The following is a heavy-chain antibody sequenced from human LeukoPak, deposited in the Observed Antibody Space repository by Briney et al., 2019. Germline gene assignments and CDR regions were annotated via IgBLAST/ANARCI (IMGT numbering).Heavy chain of an antibody. CDR3: AKRLSHSFDS. D-gene: IGHD6-19*01. CDR2: IIGSGVNT. J-gene: IGHJ4*02. Sequence: GGSLRLSCAVSGFTFSSYAMNWVRQAPGKGLEWVSAIIGSGVNTYYADSVKGRFTISRDNSKNTLYLQMNSLRAEDTAVYYCAKRLSHSFDSWGQGTLVTVSS. V-gene: IGHV3-23*01. CDR1: GFTFSSYA.